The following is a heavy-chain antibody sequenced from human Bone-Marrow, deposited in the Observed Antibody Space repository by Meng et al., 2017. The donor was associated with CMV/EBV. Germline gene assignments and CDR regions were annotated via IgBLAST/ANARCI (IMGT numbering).Heavy chain of an antibody. CDR1: GYTFTSYY. D-gene: IGHD3-10*01. Sequence: ASVKVSCKASGYTFTSYYMHWVRQAPGQGLEWMGIINPSGGSTSYAQKFQGRVTITADKSTSTAYMELSSLRSEDTAVYYCASSRGGGYYGSGYSGWGQGTLVTVSS. V-gene: IGHV1-46*01. CDR3: ASSRGGGYYGSGYSG. CDR2: INPSGGST. J-gene: IGHJ4*02.